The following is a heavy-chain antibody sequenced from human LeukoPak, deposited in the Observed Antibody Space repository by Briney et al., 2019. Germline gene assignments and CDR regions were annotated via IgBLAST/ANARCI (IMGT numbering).Heavy chain of an antibody. CDR1: GYTSTSYG. CDR3: ARDSGIVGATHFDY. Sequence: ASVKVSCKASGYTSTSYGISWVRQAPGQGLEWMGWISAYNGNTNYAQKLQGRVTMTTDTSTSTAYMELRSLRSDDTAVYYCARDSGIVGATHFDYWGQGTLVTVSS. D-gene: IGHD1-26*01. V-gene: IGHV1-18*01. CDR2: ISAYNGNT. J-gene: IGHJ4*02.